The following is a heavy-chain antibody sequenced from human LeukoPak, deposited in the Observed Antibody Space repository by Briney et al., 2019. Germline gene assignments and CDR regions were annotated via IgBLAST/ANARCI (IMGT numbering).Heavy chain of an antibody. D-gene: IGHD6-19*01. Sequence: GGSLRLSCAASGFTFSDYYMSWVRQAPGKGLEWVSGINWNGGSTGYADSVKGRFTISRDNAKNSLYLQMNSLRAEDTALYYCARKGFIAVAGPCDYWGQGTLVTVSS. CDR1: GFTFSDYY. CDR3: ARKGFIAVAGPCDY. CDR2: INWNGGST. V-gene: IGHV3-20*04. J-gene: IGHJ4*02.